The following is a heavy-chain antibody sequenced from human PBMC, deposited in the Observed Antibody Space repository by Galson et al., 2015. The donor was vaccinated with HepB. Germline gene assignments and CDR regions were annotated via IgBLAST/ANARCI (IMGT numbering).Heavy chain of an antibody. Sequence: ETLSLTCTVSGGSISSYYWSWIRQPPGKGLEWIGYIYYSGSTNYNPSLKSRVTISVDTSKNQFSLKLSSVTAADTAVYYCARGDRYSSSWSEQYYYYGMDVWGQGTTVTVSS. CDR3: ARGDRYSSSWSEQYYYYGMDV. D-gene: IGHD6-13*01. J-gene: IGHJ6*02. CDR2: IYYSGST. CDR1: GGSISSYY. V-gene: IGHV4-59*01.